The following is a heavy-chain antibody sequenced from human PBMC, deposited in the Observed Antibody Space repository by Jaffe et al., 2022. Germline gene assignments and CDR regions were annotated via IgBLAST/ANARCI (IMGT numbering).Heavy chain of an antibody. CDR2: IYSGGST. Sequence: EVQLVETGGGLIQPGGSLRLSCAASGFTVSSNYMSWVRQAPGKGLEWVSVIYSGGSTYYADSVKGRFTISRDNSKNTLYLQMNSLRAEDTAVYYCAREDYGDDGWYFDLWGRGTLVTVSS. CDR1: GFTVSSNY. D-gene: IGHD4-17*01. CDR3: AREDYGDDGWYFDL. V-gene: IGHV3-53*02. J-gene: IGHJ2*01.